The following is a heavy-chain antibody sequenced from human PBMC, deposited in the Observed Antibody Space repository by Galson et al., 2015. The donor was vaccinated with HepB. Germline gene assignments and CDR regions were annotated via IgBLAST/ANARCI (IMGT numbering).Heavy chain of an antibody. J-gene: IGHJ6*02. CDR3: ARRGPYYYGSSGYASGMDV. D-gene: IGHD3-22*01. V-gene: IGHV1-3*01. Sequence: SVKVSCKASGYTFTSYAMHWVRQAPGQRLEWMGWINAGNGNTKYSQKFQGRVTITRDTSASTAYMELSSLRSEDTAVYYCARRGPYYYGSSGYASGMDVWGQGTTVTVSS. CDR1: GYTFTSYA. CDR2: INAGNGNT.